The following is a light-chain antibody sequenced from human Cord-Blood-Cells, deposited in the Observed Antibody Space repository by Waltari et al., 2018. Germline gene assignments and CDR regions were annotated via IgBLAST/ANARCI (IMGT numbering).Light chain of an antibody. CDR1: STDVGSYNL. J-gene: IGLJ3*02. Sequence: QSALTQPASVSGSPAQSITISCTGTSTDVGSYNLLSWYQQHPVKAPNLIIYEGSKRPSGVSNRFSGSKSGNTASLRITGLQAEDEADYYCCSYAGSGSGVFGGGTYLTVL. CDR2: EGS. CDR3: CSYAGSGSGV. V-gene: IGLV2-23*01.